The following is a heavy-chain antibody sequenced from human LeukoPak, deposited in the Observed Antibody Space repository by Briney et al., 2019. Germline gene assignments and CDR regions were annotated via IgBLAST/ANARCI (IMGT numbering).Heavy chain of an antibody. CDR3: ARDGSGSYVYNWFDP. Sequence: GGSLRLSCAASGFTFSSYWMHWVRQAPGKGLVWVSRINTDGSSTTYADSVKGRFTISRDNAENTLYLQMTSLRAEDTAVYYCARDGSGSYVYNWFDPWGQGTLVTVSS. V-gene: IGHV3-74*01. CDR2: INTDGSST. J-gene: IGHJ5*02. CDR1: GFTFSSYW. D-gene: IGHD3-10*01.